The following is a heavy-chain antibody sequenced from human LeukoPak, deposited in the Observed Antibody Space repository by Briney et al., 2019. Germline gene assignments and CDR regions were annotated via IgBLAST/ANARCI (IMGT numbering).Heavy chain of an antibody. Sequence: GGSLRLSCAASGFTFSSYAMSWVRQAPGKRLEWVSAISGSGGSTYYADSVKGRFTISRDNSKNTLYLQMNSLRAEGTAVYYCAKKRDSSSGWNWFDPWGQGTLVTVSS. CDR3: AKKRDSSSGWNWFDP. J-gene: IGHJ5*02. V-gene: IGHV3-23*01. CDR1: GFTFSSYA. CDR2: ISGSGGST. D-gene: IGHD6-19*01.